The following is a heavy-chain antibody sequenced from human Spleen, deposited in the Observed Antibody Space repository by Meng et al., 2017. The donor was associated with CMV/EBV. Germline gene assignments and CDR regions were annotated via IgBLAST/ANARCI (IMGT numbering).Heavy chain of an antibody. D-gene: IGHD3-10*01. J-gene: IGHJ5*02. V-gene: IGHV4-30-4*02. CDR3: AREVAFGEPGRFDP. CDR2: IYYSGST. Sequence: SETLSLTCTVSGGSISSGDYYWSWIRQPPGKGLEWIGYIYYSGSTYYNPSLKSRVTISVDTSKNQFSLKLSSVTAADTAVYFCAREVAFGEPGRFDPWGQGTLVTVSS. CDR1: GGSISSGDYY.